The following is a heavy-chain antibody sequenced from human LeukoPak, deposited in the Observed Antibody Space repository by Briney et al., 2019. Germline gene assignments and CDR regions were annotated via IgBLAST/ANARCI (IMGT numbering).Heavy chain of an antibody. D-gene: IGHD6-19*01. CDR2: IIPIFGTA. V-gene: IGHV1-69*01. Sequence: ASVKVSFTASGGTFSSYAISWVRQAPGQGLEWMGGIIPIFGTANYAQKFQGRVTITADESTSTAYMELSSLRSEDTAVYYCARDLGGWSPNDAFDIWGQGTMVTVSS. CDR1: GGTFSSYA. CDR3: ARDLGGWSPNDAFDI. J-gene: IGHJ3*02.